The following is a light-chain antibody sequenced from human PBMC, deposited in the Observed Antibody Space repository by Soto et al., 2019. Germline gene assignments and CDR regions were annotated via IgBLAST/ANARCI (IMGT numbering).Light chain of an antibody. V-gene: IGLV1-40*01. CDR3: QSYDSSLSVWV. CDR1: NSNIGAVYD. Sequence: QSVLTQPASVSGAPGRRVTISCTGSNSNIGAVYDVHWYQQLPGTAPRLLIYRGSNRPSGVPDRFSGSKSGTSAYLAITGLQAGDEADYYCQSYDSSLSVWVFGGGTKLTVL. CDR2: RGS. J-gene: IGLJ3*02.